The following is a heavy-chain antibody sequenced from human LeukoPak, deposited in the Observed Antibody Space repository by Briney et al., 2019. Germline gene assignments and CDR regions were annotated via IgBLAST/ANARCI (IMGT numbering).Heavy chain of an antibody. CDR2: IIAIFGTA. D-gene: IGHD3-9*01. CDR3: ARGGPYYDILTGYRHTNYYYYYMDV. J-gene: IGHJ6*03. CDR1: GGTFSSYA. V-gene: IGHV1-69*01. Sequence: GSSVKVSCKACGGTFSSYAISWVRQAPGQGLEWMGGIIAIFGTANYAQKFQGRVTITADESTSTAYMELSSLRSEDTAVYYCARGGPYYDILTGYRHTNYYYYYMDVWGKGTTVTISS.